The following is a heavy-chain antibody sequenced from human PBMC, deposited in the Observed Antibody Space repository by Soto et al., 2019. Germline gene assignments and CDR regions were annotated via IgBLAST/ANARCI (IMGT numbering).Heavy chain of an antibody. J-gene: IGHJ4*02. CDR2: ISGSGGST. Sequence: EVQLLESGGGLVQPGGSLRLSCAASGFTFSSYGMSWVRQAPGKGLEWVSAISGSGGSTYYADSVKGRFTISRDNSKNTLYLHMISLRAEDTAVYYCAKAQEVGATTPFDSWGQGTLVTVSS. V-gene: IGHV3-23*01. D-gene: IGHD1-26*01. CDR3: AKAQEVGATTPFDS. CDR1: GFTFSSYG.